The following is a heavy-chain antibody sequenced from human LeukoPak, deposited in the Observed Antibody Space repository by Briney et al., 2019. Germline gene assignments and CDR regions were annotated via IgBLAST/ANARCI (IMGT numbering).Heavy chain of an antibody. CDR3: ARTSYYGSGSYDY. J-gene: IGHJ4*02. V-gene: IGHV4-39*01. D-gene: IGHD3-10*01. Sequence: SETLSLTCTVSGGSISSNNYYWGWIRQPPGKGLEWIGSIYYSGSTYYNPSLKSRVTISVDASKNQFSLKVTSVTAADTAVYYCARTSYYGSGSYDYWGQGTLVTVSS. CDR2: IYYSGST. CDR1: GGSISSNNYY.